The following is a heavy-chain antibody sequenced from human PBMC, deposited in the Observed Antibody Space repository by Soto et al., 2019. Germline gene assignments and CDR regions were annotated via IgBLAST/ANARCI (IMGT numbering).Heavy chain of an antibody. D-gene: IGHD1-26*01. CDR3: AKDRWVDAFDI. CDR2: IWYDGSNK. CDR1: GFTFSSFG. J-gene: IGHJ3*02. Sequence: GGSLRLSCAASGFTFSSFGMHWVRQAPGKGLEWVAGIWYDGSNKYYADSVKGRFTISRHNSKKMLYLQMNSLRAEDTAVYYCAKDRWVDAFDIWGQGTMVTVSS. V-gene: IGHV3-33*06.